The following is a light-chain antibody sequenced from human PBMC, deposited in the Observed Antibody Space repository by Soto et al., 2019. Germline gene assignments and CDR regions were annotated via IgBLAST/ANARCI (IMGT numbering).Light chain of an antibody. Sequence: DIVMTQSPDSLAVSLGERATINCKSSQSVLSSSNNKNYLAWYQQKPGQPPKLLIYWASSREFGVPDRFSGSGSGTDFTLTISSLQAEDVAVYYCQQYYSTLWTFGQGTKVEIK. J-gene: IGKJ1*01. CDR1: QSVLSSSNNKNY. CDR2: WAS. V-gene: IGKV4-1*01. CDR3: QQYYSTLWT.